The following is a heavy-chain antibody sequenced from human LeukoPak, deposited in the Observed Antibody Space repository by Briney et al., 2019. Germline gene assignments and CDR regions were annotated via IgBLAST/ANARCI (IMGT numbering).Heavy chain of an antibody. Sequence: GASVKVSFKGSGYTFTSCDINWVRQATGQGLEWMGWVNPTSGNTGYAQKFQGRVTMTRNTSISTAYMELSSLRSEDTAVYYCARAVVVVPAAREDYFDYWGQGTLVTVSS. CDR2: VNPTSGNT. CDR3: ARAVVVVPAAREDYFDY. D-gene: IGHD2-2*01. CDR1: GYTFTSCD. V-gene: IGHV1-8*01. J-gene: IGHJ4*02.